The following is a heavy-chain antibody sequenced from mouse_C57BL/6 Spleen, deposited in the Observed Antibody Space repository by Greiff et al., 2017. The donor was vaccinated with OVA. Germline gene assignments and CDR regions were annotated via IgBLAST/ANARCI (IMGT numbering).Heavy chain of an antibody. CDR2: IFPGSGST. CDR1: GYTFTDYY. Sequence: VQLQESGPELVKPGASVKISCKASGYTFTDYYINWVKQRPGQGLEWIGWIFPGSGSTYYNEKFKGKATLTVDKSSSTAYMLISSLTSEDSAVYFCGSGSNYDYAMDYWGQGTSVTVSS. J-gene: IGHJ4*01. CDR3: GSGSNYDYAMDY. V-gene: IGHV1-75*01. D-gene: IGHD2-5*01.